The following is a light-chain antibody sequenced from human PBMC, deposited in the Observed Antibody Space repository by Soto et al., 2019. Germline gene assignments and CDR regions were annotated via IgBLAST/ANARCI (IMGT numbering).Light chain of an antibody. CDR1: SSDVGIYKL. Sequence: QSVLTQPASVSGSPGQSITISCTGSSSDVGIYKLVSWYQQHPGKAPKLMISEVTNRPSGISNRFSGSKSGNTASLTISGLQAEDEADYYCSSYTTSSTRVFGGGTKLTVL. J-gene: IGLJ3*02. V-gene: IGLV2-14*02. CDR3: SSYTTSSTRV. CDR2: EVT.